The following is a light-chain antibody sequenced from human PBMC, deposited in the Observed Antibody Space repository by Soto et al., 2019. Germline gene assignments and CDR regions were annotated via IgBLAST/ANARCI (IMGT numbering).Light chain of an antibody. CDR1: SSDVGGYNF. Sequence: QSALTQPASVSGSPGQSITISCTGTSSDVGGYNFVAWYEQYPGKAPKVMIYEGSQRPSGVPTRFSGSRSGNTASLTISGLQPEDEADYYCCSYAGSSTYVFGTGTKLTVL. J-gene: IGLJ1*01. V-gene: IGLV2-23*01. CDR3: CSYAGSSTYV. CDR2: EGS.